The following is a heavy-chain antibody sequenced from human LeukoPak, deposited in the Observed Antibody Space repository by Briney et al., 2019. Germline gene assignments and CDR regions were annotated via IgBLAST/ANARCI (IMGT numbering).Heavy chain of an antibody. D-gene: IGHD3-9*01. CDR2: MRAYNGNQ. J-gene: IGHJ6*02. CDR3: ARDRVLRLCDWVLYYYHGMDV. V-gene: IGHV1-18*01. CDR1: LYTLNNYD. Sequence: ASVTVSYMRSLYTLNNYDISWVRQPPGHGQEGRGEMRAYNGNQNHLQKLQGRVTMTTDTSTSTAYMELRSLRSDDTAVYYCARDRVLRLCDWVLYYYHGMDVWGQGTTVTVSS.